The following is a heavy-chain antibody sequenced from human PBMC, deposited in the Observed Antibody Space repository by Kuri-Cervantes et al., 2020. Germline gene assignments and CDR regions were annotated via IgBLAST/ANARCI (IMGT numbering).Heavy chain of an antibody. J-gene: IGHJ6*03. V-gene: IGHV1-46*01. Sequence: ASVKVSCEASGYTFTGYYMHWVRQAPGQGLEWMGWINPISDATTYAQRFQGRVTITTDKSSSTVYMDLSSLTSEDTAVYYCARPRGDYGDYVRYYYMDVWGKGTTVTVSS. D-gene: IGHD4-17*01. CDR3: ARPRGDYGDYVRYYYMDV. CDR1: GYTFTGYY. CDR2: INPISDAT.